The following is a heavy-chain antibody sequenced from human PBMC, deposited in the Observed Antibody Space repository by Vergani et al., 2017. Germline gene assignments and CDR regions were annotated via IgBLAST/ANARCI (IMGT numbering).Heavy chain of an antibody. D-gene: IGHD2-2*01. Sequence: EVQLVESGGGLVKPGGSLRLSCAASGFTFSSYSMNWVRQAPGKGLEWVSSISSSSSTIYYADSVKGRFTISRDNAKNSLYLQMNSLRAEDTAVYYCARDKYASPGDEYFQHWGQGTLVTVSS. CDR1: GFTFSSYS. CDR3: ARDKYASPGDEYFQH. V-gene: IGHV3-21*01. CDR2: ISSSSSTI. J-gene: IGHJ1*01.